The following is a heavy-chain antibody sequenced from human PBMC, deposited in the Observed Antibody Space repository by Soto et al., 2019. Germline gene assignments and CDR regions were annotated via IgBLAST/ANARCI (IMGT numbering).Heavy chain of an antibody. CDR1: GESFSGHF. CDR3: ARGGITPSMFFFDY. V-gene: IGHV4-34*01. J-gene: IGHJ4*02. Sequence: QVQLHQWGTGLLKPSETLSLTCSVSGESFSGHFWPWIRQPPGKGLEGIGEIDYSGATHYNASVKSRGSMSVDTTKTPFPLKVTSVTAADTAVYYCARGGITPSMFFFDYWGQGTLVIVSP. CDR2: IDYSGAT. D-gene: IGHD3-10*02.